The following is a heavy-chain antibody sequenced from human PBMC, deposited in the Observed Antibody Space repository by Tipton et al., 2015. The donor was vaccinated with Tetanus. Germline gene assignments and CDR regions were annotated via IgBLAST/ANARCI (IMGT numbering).Heavy chain of an antibody. CDR3: AGGLRYFDWLSSPGWFDP. D-gene: IGHD3-9*01. CDR2: IYYSGST. V-gene: IGHV4-39*01. Sequence: LRLSCTVSGGSISSSSYYWGWIRQPPGKGLEWIGSIYYSGSTYYNPSLKSRVTISVDTSKNQFSPKLSSVTAADTAVYYCAGGLRYFDWLSSPGWFDPWGQGTLVTVSS. J-gene: IGHJ5*02. CDR1: GGSISSSSYY.